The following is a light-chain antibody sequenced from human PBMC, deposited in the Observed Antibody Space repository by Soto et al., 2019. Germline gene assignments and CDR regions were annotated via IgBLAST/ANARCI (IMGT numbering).Light chain of an antibody. CDR3: QQYTNCPST. V-gene: IGKV3-15*01. CDR2: GAS. J-gene: IGKJ2*01. Sequence: EIVMTQSPATLSVSPGERASLSCRASQSVGSNLAWYQQTAGQAPRLLIYGASTRATGIPARFSGSGSGTEFTRTISSMQPEDFAVYSCQQYTNCPSTFGQGTKLEIK. CDR1: QSVGSN.